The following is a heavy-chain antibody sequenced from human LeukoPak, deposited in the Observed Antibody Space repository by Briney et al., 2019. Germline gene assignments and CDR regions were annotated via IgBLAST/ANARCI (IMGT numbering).Heavy chain of an antibody. V-gene: IGHV3-21*01. CDR3: AREGAAARTHYYYYMDV. D-gene: IGHD6-13*01. Sequence: GGSLRLSCAASGFTFSSYSMNWVRQAPGKGLEWVSSISSSSSYIYYADSVKGRFTISRDNAKNSLYLQMNSLRAEDTAVYYCAREGAAARTHYYYYMDVWGKGTTVTVSS. CDR1: GFTFSSYS. CDR2: ISSSSSYI. J-gene: IGHJ6*03.